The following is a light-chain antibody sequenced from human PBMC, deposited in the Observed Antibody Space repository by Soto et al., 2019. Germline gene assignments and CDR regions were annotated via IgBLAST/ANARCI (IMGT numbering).Light chain of an antibody. Sequence: DIQMSQSPSTLSASVGDRVTITCLASQNINRWLAWYQQKPGKAPKLLIYKASDLDSGVPSRFSGSGSGTDFTLTISSLQPDDFASYFCQEYNTNFRTFGQGTKVDIK. CDR2: KAS. CDR3: QEYNTNFRT. V-gene: IGKV1-5*03. J-gene: IGKJ1*01. CDR1: QNINRW.